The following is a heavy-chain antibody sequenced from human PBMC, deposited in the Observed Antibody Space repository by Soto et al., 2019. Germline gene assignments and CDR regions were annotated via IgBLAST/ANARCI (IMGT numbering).Heavy chain of an antibody. V-gene: IGHV1-69*06. CDR3: ARGTMIVVARYWYFDL. J-gene: IGHJ2*01. Sequence: QVQLVQSGAAVKKPGSSVKVSCKASGGTFSSYAISWVRQAPGQGLEWMGGIIPIFGTANYAQKFQGRVTITADKSTSTAYRELSSVRSEDTAVYYCARGTMIVVARYWYFDLWGRGTLVTVSS. D-gene: IGHD3-22*01. CDR2: IIPIFGTA. CDR1: GGTFSSYA.